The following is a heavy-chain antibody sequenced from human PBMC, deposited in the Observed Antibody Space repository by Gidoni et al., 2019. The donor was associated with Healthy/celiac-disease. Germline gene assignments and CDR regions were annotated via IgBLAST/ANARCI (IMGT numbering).Heavy chain of an antibody. CDR1: GYTFTRFY. Sequence: QVQLVQSGAEVKKPGASVKVSCKASGYTFTRFYMHLVRQAPGPGLEWRGIIKPSGGSTSYAQKVQGRVTMTRDTSTSTDYMELSRLRSEYTAVYYSARDGPERGLQLRVAFDIWGQGTMVTVSS. CDR3: ARDGPERGLQLRVAFDI. CDR2: IKPSGGST. D-gene: IGHD5-12*01. J-gene: IGHJ3*02. V-gene: IGHV1-46*01.